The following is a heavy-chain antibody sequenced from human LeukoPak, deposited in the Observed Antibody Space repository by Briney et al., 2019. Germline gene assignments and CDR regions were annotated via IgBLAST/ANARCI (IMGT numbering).Heavy chain of an antibody. CDR3: AKRGVVIRVFLVGFHKEAYYFDS. Sequence: GGSLRLSCAVSGVTLSNYGMSWVRQAPGKGLEWVAGLSGSGGGTNYADSVQGRFTISRDNPKNTLYLQMNSLRAEDTAVYFCAKRGVVIRVFLVGFHKEAYYFDSWGQGALVTVSS. CDR1: GVTLSNYG. V-gene: IGHV3-23*01. D-gene: IGHD3-10*01. J-gene: IGHJ4*02. CDR2: LSGSGGGT.